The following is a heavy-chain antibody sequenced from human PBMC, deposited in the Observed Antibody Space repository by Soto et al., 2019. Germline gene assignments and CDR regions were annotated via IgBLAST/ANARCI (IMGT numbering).Heavy chain of an antibody. Sequence: ASVKVSCKASGYTFTSYDINWVRPATGQGLEWMGWMNPNSGNTGYAQKFQGRVTMTRNTSISTAYMELSSLRSEDTAVYYCARSARRRSRWLQSSDAFDIWGQGTMVTVSS. J-gene: IGHJ3*02. CDR2: MNPNSGNT. CDR3: ARSARRRSRWLQSSDAFDI. D-gene: IGHD5-12*01. CDR1: GYTFTSYD. V-gene: IGHV1-8*01.